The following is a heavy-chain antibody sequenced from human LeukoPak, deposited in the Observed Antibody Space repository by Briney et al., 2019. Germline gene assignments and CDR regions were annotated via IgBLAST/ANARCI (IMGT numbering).Heavy chain of an antibody. V-gene: IGHV4-39*07. CDR2: IFYTGSA. CDR3: ATWTVAARADDN. J-gene: IGHJ4*02. CDR1: GDSISSSSYY. D-gene: IGHD6-6*01. Sequence: SETLSLTCTVSGDSISSSSYYWGWIRQPPGKGLEWIGNIFYTGSAYYNPSLESRVTISVDTSKNQFFLQLSSVTAADTAVYYCATWTVAARADDNWGQGTLVTVSS.